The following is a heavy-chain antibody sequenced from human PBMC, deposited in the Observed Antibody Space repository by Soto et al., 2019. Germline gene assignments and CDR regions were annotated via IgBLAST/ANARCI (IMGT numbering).Heavy chain of an antibody. CDR1: GFTFTNSA. Sequence: QMQLVQSGPEVRKPGTSVKVSCKASGFTFTNSALQWVRQARGQRLEWIGWIAVGSGNTNYAQKFQERVTISRDLSTSTAYMELKSLRSDDTAVFYCAARGGRDYYMDVWGKGTTVTVSS. J-gene: IGHJ6*03. CDR2: IAVGSGNT. CDR3: AARGGRDYYMDV. D-gene: IGHD2-15*01. V-gene: IGHV1-58*01.